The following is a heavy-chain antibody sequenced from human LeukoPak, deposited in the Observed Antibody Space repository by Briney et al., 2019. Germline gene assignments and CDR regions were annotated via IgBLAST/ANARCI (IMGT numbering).Heavy chain of an antibody. CDR1: GYTFTAYY. CDR3: ARDGGSYDY. V-gene: IGHV1-2*02. D-gene: IGHD1-26*01. CDR2: INSNSGAI. J-gene: IGHJ4*01. Sequence: ASVKVSCKTSGYTFTAYYIHWVRQAPGQGLEWMGWINSNSGAINYAQKFQGRVTMTRDTSISTAYMELSSLRSDDTAVYYCARDGGSYDYWGQEPWSPSPQ.